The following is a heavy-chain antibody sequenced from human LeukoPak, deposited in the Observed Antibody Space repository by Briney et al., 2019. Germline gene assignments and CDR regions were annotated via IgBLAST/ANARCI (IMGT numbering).Heavy chain of an antibody. J-gene: IGHJ4*02. CDR1: GFTFSSYG. CDR2: IWYDGSNK. CDR3: ARAWWGGSSWFNPNY. D-gene: IGHD6-13*01. Sequence: GGSLRLSCAASGFTFSSYGMDWVRQAPGKGLEWVAVIWYDGSNKYYADSVKGRFTISRENSKNTLYLQMNSLRAEDTAVYYCARAWWGGSSWFNPNYWGQGTLVTVSS. V-gene: IGHV3-33*01.